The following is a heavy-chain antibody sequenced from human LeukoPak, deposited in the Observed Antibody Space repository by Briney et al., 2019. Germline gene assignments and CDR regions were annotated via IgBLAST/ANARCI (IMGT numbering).Heavy chain of an antibody. CDR2: ISAYNGNT. D-gene: IGHD3-22*01. CDR3: ARRGDYYDSSGYYSPYYFDY. CDR1: GYTFTSYC. J-gene: IGHJ4*02. Sequence: GASVKVSCKASGYTFTSYCISWVRQAPGQGLEWMGWISAYNGNTNYAQKLQGRVTMTTDTSTRPAYMELRSLRSDDTAVYYCARRGDYYDSSGYYSPYYFDYWGQGTLVTVSS. V-gene: IGHV1-18*01.